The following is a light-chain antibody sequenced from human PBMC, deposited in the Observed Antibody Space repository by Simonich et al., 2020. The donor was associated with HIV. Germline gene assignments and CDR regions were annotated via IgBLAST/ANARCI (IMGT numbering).Light chain of an antibody. CDR1: SSDVGGYNY. V-gene: IGLV2-14*03. CDR3: SSYTSSTSLV. CDR2: DVT. J-gene: IGLJ2*01. Sequence: QSALTQPRSVSGSPGQSVTISCTGTSSDVGGYNYVSWYQQHPGKAPKLMLYDVTNRPSGISNRFSGSKSGTTASLTISGLQAEDEADYYCSSYTSSTSLVFGGGTKVTVL.